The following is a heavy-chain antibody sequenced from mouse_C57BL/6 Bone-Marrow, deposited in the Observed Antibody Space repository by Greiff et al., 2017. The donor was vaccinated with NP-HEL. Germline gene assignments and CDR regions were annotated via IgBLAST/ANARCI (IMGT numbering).Heavy chain of an antibody. V-gene: IGHV5-9-1*02. Sequence: EVKLVESGEGLVKPGGSLKLSCAASGFTFSSYAMSWVRQTPEKRLEWVAYISSGGDYIYYADTVKGRFTISRDNARNTLYLQMSSLKSEDTAMYYCTRDGAQATFSDYWGQGTTRTVSS. D-gene: IGHD3-2*02. CDR2: ISSGGDYI. CDR1: GFTFSSYA. CDR3: TRDGAQATFSDY. J-gene: IGHJ2*01.